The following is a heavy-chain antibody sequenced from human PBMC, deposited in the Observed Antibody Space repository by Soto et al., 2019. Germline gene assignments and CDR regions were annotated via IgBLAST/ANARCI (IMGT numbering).Heavy chain of an antibody. V-gene: IGHV5-10-1*01. CDR2: IDPSDSYT. D-gene: IGHD2-21*02. CDR1: GYSFTSYW. Sequence: GESLKISCKGSGYSFTSYWISWVRQMPGKGLEWMGRIDPSDSYTNYSPSFQGHVTISADKSISTAYLQWSSLKASDTAMYYCASIPLAYCGGDCYLGWFDPWGQGTLVTVSS. J-gene: IGHJ5*02. CDR3: ASIPLAYCGGDCYLGWFDP.